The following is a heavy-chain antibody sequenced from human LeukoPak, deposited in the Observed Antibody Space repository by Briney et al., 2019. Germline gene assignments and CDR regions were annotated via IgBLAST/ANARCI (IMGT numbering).Heavy chain of an antibody. J-gene: IGHJ4*02. CDR2: ISWNNGSI. Sequence: GGSLRLSCAASGFTFDDYAMHWVRQAPGKGLEWVSGISWNNGSIGYADSVKGRFTISRDNAKNSLYLQMNSLRAEDTALYYCAKDTPRHGDYLFDYWGQGTLVTVSS. CDR1: GFTFDDYA. D-gene: IGHD4-17*01. CDR3: AKDTPRHGDYLFDY. V-gene: IGHV3-9*01.